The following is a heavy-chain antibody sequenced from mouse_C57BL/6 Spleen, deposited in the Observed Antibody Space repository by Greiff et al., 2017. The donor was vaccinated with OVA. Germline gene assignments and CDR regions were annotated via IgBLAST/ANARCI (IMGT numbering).Heavy chain of an antibody. Sequence: QVQLQQSGAELVRPGASVKLSCKASGYTFTDYYINWVKQRPGQGLEWIARIYPGSGNTYYNEKFKGKATLTAEKSSSTAYMQLSSLTSEDSAVYFCARGGRGSSSYWYFDVWGTGTTVTVSS. J-gene: IGHJ1*03. CDR1: GYTFTDYY. CDR3: ARGGRGSSSYWYFDV. CDR2: IYPGSGNT. V-gene: IGHV1-76*01. D-gene: IGHD1-1*01.